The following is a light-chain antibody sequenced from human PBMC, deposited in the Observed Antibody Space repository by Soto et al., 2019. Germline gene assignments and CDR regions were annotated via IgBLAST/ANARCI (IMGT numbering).Light chain of an antibody. J-gene: IGKJ3*01. CDR1: QSLLHSNGYNY. Sequence: DIVMTQSPLSLPVTPGEPASISCRSSQSLLHSNGYNYLDWYLQKPGQSPQILIYLGSNRASGVPDRFSGSGSGTDFKLKISRVEAEDVGVYYCMQALQTPIFTFGPGTKVDIK. V-gene: IGKV2-28*01. CDR3: MQALQTPIFT. CDR2: LGS.